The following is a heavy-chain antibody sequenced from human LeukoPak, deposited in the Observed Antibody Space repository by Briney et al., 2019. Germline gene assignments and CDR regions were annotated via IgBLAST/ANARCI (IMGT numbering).Heavy chain of an antibody. Sequence: GGSLRLSCAASGFTFSSYAMTWVRQAPGKGLEWISAINGGAYSTSYADSVKGRFTISRDSSKNTLYLQMNSLRAEDTAVYYCARNSSGFKLGDAFDIWGQGTLVTVSS. CDR2: INGGAYST. CDR1: GFTFSSYA. V-gene: IGHV3-23*01. J-gene: IGHJ3*02. D-gene: IGHD3-22*01. CDR3: ARNSSGFKLGDAFDI.